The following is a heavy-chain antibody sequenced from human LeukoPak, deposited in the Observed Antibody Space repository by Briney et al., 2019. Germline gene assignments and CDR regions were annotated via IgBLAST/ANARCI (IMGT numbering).Heavy chain of an antibody. J-gene: IGHJ4*02. CDR1: GFTFSSYG. CDR2: ISYDGSNK. CDR3: AKDLVRLWFGELVDY. V-gene: IGHV3-30*18. Sequence: GGSLRLSCAASGFTFSSYGMHWVRQAPGKGLEWVAVISYDGSNKYYADSVKGRFTISRDNSKNKLYLQMNSLRAEDTAVYYCAKDLVRLWFGELVDYWGQGSLVTVSP. D-gene: IGHD3-10*01.